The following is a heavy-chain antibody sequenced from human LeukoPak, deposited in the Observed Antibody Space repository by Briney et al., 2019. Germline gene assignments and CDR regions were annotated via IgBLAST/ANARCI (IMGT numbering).Heavy chain of an antibody. CDR2: ISYDGTNK. J-gene: IGHJ6*02. Sequence: PGRSLRLSCAASGFTFSYYAMHWLRQAPGKGLEWVAVISYDGTNKYYADSVKGRFTFSRDSSKSTLYLQMNSLPAEDTGVYYCARPQSFYSYYGMDVWGQGTTVTVSS. CDR3: ARPQSFYSYYGMDV. CDR1: GFTFSYYA. V-gene: IGHV3-30*04.